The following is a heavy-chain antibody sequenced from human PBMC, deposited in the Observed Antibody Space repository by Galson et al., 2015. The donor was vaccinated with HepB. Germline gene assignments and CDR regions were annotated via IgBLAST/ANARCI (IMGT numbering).Heavy chain of an antibody. V-gene: IGHV3-30-3*01. Sequence: SLRLSCAASGFTFSSYAMHWVRQAPGKGLEWVAVISYDGSNKYYADSVKGRFTISRDNSKNTLYLQMNSLRAEDTAVYYCATGLMVITANGAFDIWGQGTMVTVSS. CDR1: GFTFSSYA. J-gene: IGHJ3*02. CDR3: ATGLMVITANGAFDI. CDR2: ISYDGSNK. D-gene: IGHD3-22*01.